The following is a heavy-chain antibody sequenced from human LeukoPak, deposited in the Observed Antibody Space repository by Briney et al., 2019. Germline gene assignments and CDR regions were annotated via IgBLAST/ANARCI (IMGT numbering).Heavy chain of an antibody. V-gene: IGHV4-59*08. Sequence: PSETLSLTCTVSGGSISSYYWSWIRQPPGKGLEWIGYIYYSGSTNYNPSLKSRATISVDTSKNQFSLKLSSVTAADTAVYYCARSLPGSGAYYFDYWGQGTLVTVSS. D-gene: IGHD3-10*01. CDR3: ARSLPGSGAYYFDY. J-gene: IGHJ4*02. CDR1: GGSISSYY. CDR2: IYYSGST.